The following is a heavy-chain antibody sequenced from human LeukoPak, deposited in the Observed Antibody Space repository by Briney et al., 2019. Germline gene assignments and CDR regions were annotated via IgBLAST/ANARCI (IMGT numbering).Heavy chain of an antibody. CDR1: GFTFSSYA. CDR3: AREPPGTTGTTRAFDY. D-gene: IGHD1-1*01. V-gene: IGHV3-30*04. J-gene: IGHJ4*02. CDR2: ISYDGSNK. Sequence: GGSLRLSCAASGFTFSSYAMHWVRQAPGKGLEWVAAISYDGSNKYYADSVKGRFTISRDNSKNTLYLPMNSLRAEDTAVYYCAREPPGTTGTTRAFDYWGQGTLVTVSS.